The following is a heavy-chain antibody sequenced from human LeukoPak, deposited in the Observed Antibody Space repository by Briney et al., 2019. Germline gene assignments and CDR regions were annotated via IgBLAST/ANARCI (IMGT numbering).Heavy chain of an antibody. CDR3: ARESGAVAGLDV. CDR2: IYSGGNT. Sequence: PGGSLRLSCAAYGFTVSSNYMSWVRQAPGKGLEWDSVIYSGGNTYYAASVKGRFTMSRDNSKSTLYLQINSLRAEDTAVYYCARESGAVAGLDVWGKGTTVTVPA. V-gene: IGHV3-66*02. CDR1: GFTVSSNY. J-gene: IGHJ6*04. D-gene: IGHD6-19*01.